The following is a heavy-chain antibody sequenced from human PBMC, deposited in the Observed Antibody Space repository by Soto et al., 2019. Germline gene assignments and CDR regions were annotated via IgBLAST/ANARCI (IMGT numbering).Heavy chain of an antibody. D-gene: IGHD2-2*01. CDR2: ISAYKGNT. Sequence: QVQLVKYGAEVNKPGASVKVSCKASGYTFTSYGISWVRQAPGQGLEWMGWISAYKGNTNYAQKLQGRVTMTTDTSQSTDHEELRSRSSDDTEVYYCSGRSSTRCYVGGEEVDAFDIWGQGIMVTVSS. CDR3: SGRSSTRCYVGGEEVDAFDI. CDR1: GYTFTSYG. V-gene: IGHV1-18*01. J-gene: IGHJ3*02.